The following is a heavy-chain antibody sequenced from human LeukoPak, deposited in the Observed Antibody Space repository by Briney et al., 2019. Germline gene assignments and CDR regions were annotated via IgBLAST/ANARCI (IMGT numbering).Heavy chain of an antibody. Sequence: ASVKVSCKASGGTFSSYAISWVRQAPGQGLEWMGGIIPIFGTANYAQKFQGRVTITADESTSTAYMELSSLRSEDTAVYYCARELEGLNTWAFGIWGQGTMVTVSS. V-gene: IGHV1-69*13. CDR2: IIPIFGTA. CDR3: ARELEGLNTWAFGI. J-gene: IGHJ3*02. CDR1: GGTFSSYA. D-gene: IGHD2-2*02.